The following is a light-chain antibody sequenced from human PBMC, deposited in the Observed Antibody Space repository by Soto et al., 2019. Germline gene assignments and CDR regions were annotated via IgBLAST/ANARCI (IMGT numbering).Light chain of an antibody. Sequence: QSVLTQPASVSGSPGQSITISCTGTSSDIGNYNFVSWYQHYPGKVPKVVIYEATQRPSGVSNRFSASKSGNTASLTISGLQAEDEADYYCFSYTGRSNGVFGGGTKLTVL. CDR3: FSYTGRSNGV. V-gene: IGLV2-23*01. J-gene: IGLJ3*02. CDR2: EAT. CDR1: SSDIGNYNF.